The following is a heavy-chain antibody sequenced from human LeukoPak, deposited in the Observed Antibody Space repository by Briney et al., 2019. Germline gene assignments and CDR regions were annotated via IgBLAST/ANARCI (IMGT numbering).Heavy chain of an antibody. V-gene: IGHV4-39*07. J-gene: IGHJ3*02. CDR3: AREVNYGDYGDNAFDI. CDR1: TGSISSSSYY. Sequence: SETLSLTCTVSTGSISSSSYYWGWFRQPPGKGLEWIGSIYYSGDTYYTPSLKSRVTISLDTSNNQFSLRLSSVTAADTAVYYCAREVNYGDYGDNAFDIWGQGTMVTVSS. D-gene: IGHD4-17*01. CDR2: IYYSGDT.